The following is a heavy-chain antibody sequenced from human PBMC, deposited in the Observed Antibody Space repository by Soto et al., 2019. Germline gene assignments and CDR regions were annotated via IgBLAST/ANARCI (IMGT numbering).Heavy chain of an antibody. V-gene: IGHV1-18*01. D-gene: IGHD2-2*02. CDR3: ARDITPAFPIPSY. J-gene: IGHJ4*02. Sequence: GASVKVSCKASGYTFSTYAISWVRQAPGQGLEWMGWISAYNGNTNYVQKLQGRVTVTTDTSTSTAYMELRSLRPDDTAVYYCARDITPAFPIPSYWGQGTLVTVSS. CDR2: ISAYNGNT. CDR1: GYTFSTYA.